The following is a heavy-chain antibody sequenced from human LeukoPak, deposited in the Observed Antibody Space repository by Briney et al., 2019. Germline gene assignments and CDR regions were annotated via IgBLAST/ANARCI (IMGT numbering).Heavy chain of an antibody. Sequence: GGSLRLSCAASGFIFENYAMHWVRQAPGKGLEWVSGINWNSGTIAYADSMRGRFIIPRDNTKNSLYLQMNSLRSEDTALYYCAKARSPVDYYGSGSCLDYWGQGTLVTVSS. CDR2: INWNSGTI. D-gene: IGHD3-10*01. CDR1: GFIFENYA. CDR3: AKARSPVDYYGSGSCLDY. V-gene: IGHV3-9*01. J-gene: IGHJ4*02.